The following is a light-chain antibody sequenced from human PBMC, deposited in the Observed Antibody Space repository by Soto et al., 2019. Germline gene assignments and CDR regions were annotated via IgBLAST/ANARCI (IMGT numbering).Light chain of an antibody. CDR1: SSDVGGYNF. Sequence: QYALTQPASVSGSPGQSITISCTGTSSDVGGYNFVSWYQHHPGKAPKLMIYEVSNRPSGVSNRFSGSKSGNTASLTISGLQAEDEADYYCSSYTSSSTLVFGTGTKVTVL. CDR2: EVS. V-gene: IGLV2-14*01. CDR3: SSYTSSSTLV. J-gene: IGLJ1*01.